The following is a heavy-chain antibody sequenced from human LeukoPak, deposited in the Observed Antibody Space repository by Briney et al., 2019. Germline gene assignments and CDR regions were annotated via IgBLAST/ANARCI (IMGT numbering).Heavy chain of an antibody. J-gene: IGHJ6*02. D-gene: IGHD2-15*01. CDR1: GFTFSSYA. CDR3: AKNLYCGGGSCYPSALGMDV. V-gene: IGHV3-23*01. CDR2: ISGSGYRT. Sequence: GGSLRLSCAASGFTFSSYAMSWVRQAPGKGLEWVSSISGSGYRTYYADSVTGRFTISRDNSKNTLFMQMNSLRAEDTAVYYCAKNLYCGGGSCYPSALGMDVWGQGTTVTVSS.